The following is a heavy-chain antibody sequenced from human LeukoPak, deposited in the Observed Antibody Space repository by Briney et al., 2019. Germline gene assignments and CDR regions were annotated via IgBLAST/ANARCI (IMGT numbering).Heavy chain of an antibody. V-gene: IGHV3-23*01. J-gene: IGHJ4*02. CDR3: AKDEGDCSGGSCYPDYFDY. Sequence: GGSLRLSCAASGFTFSSYAMSWVRQAPGKELEWVSAISGSGGSTYYADSVKGRFTISRDNSKNTLYLQMNSLRAEDTAVYYCAKDEGDCSGGSCYPDYFDYWGQGTLVTVSS. D-gene: IGHD2-15*01. CDR2: ISGSGGST. CDR1: GFTFSSYA.